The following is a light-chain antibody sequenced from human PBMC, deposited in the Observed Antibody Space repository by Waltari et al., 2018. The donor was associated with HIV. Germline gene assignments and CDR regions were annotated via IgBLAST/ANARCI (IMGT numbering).Light chain of an antibody. CDR3: QVWDRSSDHVV. CDR1: NIGGKS. Sequence: SYVLAQPPSVSVAPGKPATITCGGNNIGGKSVHWYQQKPGQAPVLVIYYDVDRPSGIPERFSGSNTGNTATLTISRVEAGDEADYYCQVWDRSSDHVVFGGGTKITVL. V-gene: IGLV3-21*04. CDR2: YDV. J-gene: IGLJ2*01.